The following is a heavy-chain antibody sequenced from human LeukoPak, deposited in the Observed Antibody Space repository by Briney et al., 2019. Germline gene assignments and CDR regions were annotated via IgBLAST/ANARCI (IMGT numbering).Heavy chain of an antibody. D-gene: IGHD2-2*01. Sequence: GGSLRLSCAASGFTFSSYAMSWVRQAPGKGLEWVSAISGSGGSTYYADSVKGRFTISRDNSKNTLYLQMNSLRAEDTAVHYCAKGVVVVPAANDAFDIWGQGTMVTVSS. CDR3: AKGVVVVPAANDAFDI. J-gene: IGHJ3*02. V-gene: IGHV3-23*01. CDR1: GFTFSSYA. CDR2: ISGSGGST.